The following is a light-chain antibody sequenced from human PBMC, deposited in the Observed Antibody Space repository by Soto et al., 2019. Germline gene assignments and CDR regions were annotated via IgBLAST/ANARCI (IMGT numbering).Light chain of an antibody. V-gene: IGKV3-15*01. CDR1: ESVSGN. Sequence: EIVMTQSPATLSVSPGEXATLSCRASESVSGNLAWYQQTPGQAPRLLILGASTRAIGIPARFRGSGSGTQFTLTITSLQSEDFAVYYCQQYNNWPRTFGQGTKVDIK. CDR3: QQYNNWPRT. CDR2: GAS. J-gene: IGKJ1*01.